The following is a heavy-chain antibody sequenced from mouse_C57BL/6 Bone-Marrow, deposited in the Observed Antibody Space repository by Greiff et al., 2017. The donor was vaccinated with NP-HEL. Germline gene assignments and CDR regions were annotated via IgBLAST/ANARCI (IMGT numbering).Heavy chain of an antibody. V-gene: IGHV8-8*01. J-gene: IGHJ2*01. D-gene: IGHD1-1*01. CDR2: IWWDDDK. CDR3: ARMGYYGSGYYFDY. Sequence: QVQLKESGPGILQPSQTLSLTCSFSGFSLSTFGMGVGWIRQPSGKGLEWLAHIWWDDDKYYNPALKSRLPISKYTSKNQVYLKIANVDTADTATYYCARMGYYGSGYYFDYWGQGTTLTVSS. CDR1: GFSLSTFGMG.